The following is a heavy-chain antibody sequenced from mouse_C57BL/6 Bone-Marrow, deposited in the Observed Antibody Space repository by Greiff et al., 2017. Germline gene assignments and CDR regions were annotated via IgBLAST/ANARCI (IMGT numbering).Heavy chain of an antibody. CDR3: ARGYGSSDY. D-gene: IGHD1-1*01. CDR1: GYAFSSSW. Sequence: QVQLQQSGPELVKPGASVKISCKASGYAFSSSWMNWVKQRPGQGLEWIGRIYPGDGDTNYNGKFKGKATLTADKSSSTAYMQLSSLTSEDSAVYFCARGYGSSDYGGQGPTLTVSS. J-gene: IGHJ2*01. CDR2: IYPGDGDT. V-gene: IGHV1-82*01.